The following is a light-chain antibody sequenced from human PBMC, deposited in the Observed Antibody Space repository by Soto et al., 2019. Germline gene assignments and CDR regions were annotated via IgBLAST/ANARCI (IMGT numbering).Light chain of an antibody. CDR2: DAS. Sequence: DIQMTQSPSTLSASVGDRVTITCRASQSISGCLAWYQQKPGKAPKLLIYDASSLESGVPSRFSGGGFGTEFTLTISSLQPDDFATYYCQQYNSYSTFGQGTKVDIK. J-gene: IGKJ1*01. CDR1: QSISGC. V-gene: IGKV1-5*01. CDR3: QQYNSYST.